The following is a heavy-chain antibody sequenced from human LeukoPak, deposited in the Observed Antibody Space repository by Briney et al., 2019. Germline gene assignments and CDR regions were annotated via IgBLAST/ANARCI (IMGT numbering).Heavy chain of an antibody. D-gene: IGHD3-9*01. J-gene: IGHJ4*02. CDR1: GFTFSSYW. CDR2: IKQDGSEK. Sequence: GGSLRLSCAASGFTFSSYWMSWVRQAPGKGLEWVANIKQDGSEKYYVDSVKGRFTISRDNAKNSLYLQMNSLRAEDTAVYYCARVLRYFYILTGYYNAGFDYWGQGTQVTVSS. V-gene: IGHV3-7*03. CDR3: ARVLRYFYILTGYYNAGFDY.